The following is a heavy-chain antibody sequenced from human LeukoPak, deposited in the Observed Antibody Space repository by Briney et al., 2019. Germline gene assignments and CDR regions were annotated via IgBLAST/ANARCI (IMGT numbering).Heavy chain of an antibody. Sequence: GGSLRLSCAASGFTFSSYWMSWVRQAPGKGLEWVANIKQDGSEKYYVDSVKGRFTISRDNAKNSLYLQMNSLRAEDTAVYYCATLYGSGITRPIDYWGQGTLVTVSS. J-gene: IGHJ4*02. CDR3: ATLYGSGITRPIDY. CDR1: GFTFSSYW. CDR2: IKQDGSEK. V-gene: IGHV3-7*01. D-gene: IGHD3-10*01.